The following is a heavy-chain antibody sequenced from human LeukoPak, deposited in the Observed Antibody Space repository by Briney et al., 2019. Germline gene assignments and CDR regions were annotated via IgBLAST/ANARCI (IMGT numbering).Heavy chain of an antibody. J-gene: IGHJ4*02. CDR2: ISTSGANT. Sequence: GGSLRLSCAGSGFIFSSYALSWVRQAPGKGLEWVSAISTSGANTYYADSVRGRFTISGDNSKNTLYLQMNTLRAEDTAVYYCATTKEARRYFDYWGQGTLVTVSS. V-gene: IGHV3-23*01. CDR1: GFIFSSYA. D-gene: IGHD1-1*01. CDR3: ATTKEARRYFDY.